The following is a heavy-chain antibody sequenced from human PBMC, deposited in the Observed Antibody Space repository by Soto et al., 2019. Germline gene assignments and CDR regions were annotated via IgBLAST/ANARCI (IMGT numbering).Heavy chain of an antibody. CDR3: ARDRVVYFEY. V-gene: IGHV3-30*01. CDR1: GFTFSSYA. D-gene: IGHD2-15*01. Sequence: GGSLRLSCAASGFTFSSYAMHWVRLAPGKGLEWVAVISYDGSNKYYADSVKGRFNISRDNSKNTLYLQMNSLRAEDTAVYYCARDRVVYFEYWGQGTLVTVPS. CDR2: ISYDGSNK. J-gene: IGHJ4*02.